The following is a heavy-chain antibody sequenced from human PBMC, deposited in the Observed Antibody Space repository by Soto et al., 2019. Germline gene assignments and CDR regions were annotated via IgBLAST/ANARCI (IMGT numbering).Heavy chain of an antibody. V-gene: IGHV4-31*03. CDR2: IYYSGST. D-gene: IGHD5-12*01. CDR1: GGSISSGGYY. CDR3: ARDRVATMERYFDY. Sequence: SETLSLTCTVSGGSISSGGYYWSWIRQHPGKGLEWIGYIYYSGSTYYNPSLKSRVTISVDTSKNQFSLKLSSVTAADTAVYYCARDRVATMERYFDYWGQGTLVTVS. J-gene: IGHJ4*02.